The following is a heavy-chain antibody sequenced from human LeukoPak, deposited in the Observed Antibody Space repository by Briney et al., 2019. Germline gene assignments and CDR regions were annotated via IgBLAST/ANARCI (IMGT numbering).Heavy chain of an antibody. Sequence: ASVKVSCKASGYTFTSYGISWVRQAPGQALEWMGWISAYNCNTNYAQKLQGRVTMTTDTSTSTAYMELRSLRSDDTAVYYCARDLGHYYDSSGSFYSFGYWGQGTLVTVSS. CDR2: ISAYNCNT. CDR1: GYTFTSYG. J-gene: IGHJ4*02. CDR3: ARDLGHYYDSSGSFYSFGY. D-gene: IGHD3-22*01. V-gene: IGHV1-18*01.